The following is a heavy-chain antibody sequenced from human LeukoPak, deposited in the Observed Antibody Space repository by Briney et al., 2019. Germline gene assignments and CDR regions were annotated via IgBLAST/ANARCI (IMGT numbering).Heavy chain of an antibody. V-gene: IGHV3-30*04. CDR1: GFTFRNYA. J-gene: IGHJ4*02. D-gene: IGHD3-10*01. CDR3: ARDLGDFYYISLDFDY. CDR2: ISYDGSNK. Sequence: QPGRSLRLSCAASGFTFRNYASHWVRQAPGKGLEWVAVISYDGSNKYYADSVKGRFTISRDNSKNTLYLQMNSLRAEDTAVYYCARDLGDFYYISLDFDYWGQGTLVSVSS.